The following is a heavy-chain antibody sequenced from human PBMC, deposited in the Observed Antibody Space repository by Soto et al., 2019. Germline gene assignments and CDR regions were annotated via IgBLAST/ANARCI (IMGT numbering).Heavy chain of an antibody. Sequence: PGGSLRLSCAASGFTFSSYGMHWVRQAPGKGLEWVAVISYDGSNKYYADSVKGRFTISRDNSKNTLYLQMNSLRAEDTAVYYCAKDGILAARKSTNYYYYYVDVWGKGTTVTVSS. CDR1: GFTFSSYG. CDR3: AKDGILAARKSTNYYYYYVDV. V-gene: IGHV3-30*18. D-gene: IGHD6-6*01. J-gene: IGHJ6*03. CDR2: ISYDGSNK.